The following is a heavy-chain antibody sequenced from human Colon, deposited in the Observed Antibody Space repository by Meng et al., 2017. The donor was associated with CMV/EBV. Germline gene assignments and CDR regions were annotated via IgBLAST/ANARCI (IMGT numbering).Heavy chain of an antibody. J-gene: IGHJ4*02. CDR3: AGQRKEHCSGTGCPLDF. D-gene: IGHD2-2*01. CDR2: VFFSGSI. Sequence: GSLRLSCNVSRGSISSYYWSWVRQPPGQGLEWIGYVFFSGSINYNPSLKSRVTISVDTYRNKFSLRLTSVSAADTAVYYCAGQRKEHCSGTGCPLDFWGQGTLVTVSS. CDR1: RGSISSYY. V-gene: IGHV4-59*01.